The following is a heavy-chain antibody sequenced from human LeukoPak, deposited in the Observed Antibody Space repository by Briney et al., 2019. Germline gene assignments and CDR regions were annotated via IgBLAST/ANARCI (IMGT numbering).Heavy chain of an antibody. Sequence: SETLSLTCTVYGGSISSYYWSWIRHPPGKGLEWIGYNYYSGSTNYNPSLKSRITISVDTSNNHFSLKLSPVTAADTAVYYCAMVYSGSYPCDYWGQGTLVTVSS. CDR2: NYYSGST. CDR3: AMVYSGSYPCDY. D-gene: IGHD1-26*01. V-gene: IGHV4-59*01. J-gene: IGHJ4*02. CDR1: GGSISSYY.